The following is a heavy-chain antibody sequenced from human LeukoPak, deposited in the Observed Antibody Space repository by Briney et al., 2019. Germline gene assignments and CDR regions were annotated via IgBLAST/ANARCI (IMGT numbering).Heavy chain of an antibody. D-gene: IGHD3-10*01. CDR3: AKVEATYGSGSYYPWVY. J-gene: IGHJ4*02. CDR1: GFTYRSSA. V-gene: IGHV3-23*01. Sequence: PGGSLRLSCAASGFTYRSSAMSWVRQAPGKGPEWVSAISGNGMNTYYADSVKGRFTTSRDNSKDMLYLQMNNLRAEDTAVYYCAKVEATYGSGSYYPWVYWGQGTLVTVSS. CDR2: ISGNGMNT.